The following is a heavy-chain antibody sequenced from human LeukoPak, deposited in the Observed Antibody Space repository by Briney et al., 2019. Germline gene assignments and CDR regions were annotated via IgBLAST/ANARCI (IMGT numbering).Heavy chain of an antibody. CDR1: GFTLSSYG. D-gene: IGHD6-13*01. V-gene: IGHV3-30*02. Sequence: GGSLRLSCAVSGFTLSSYGMHWVRQAPGKGLEWVAFIRSDGSTKYYADSLKGRFTISRDNSKNTLYLQMNSLRAEDTAVYYCAKDRPEQQLVWGFDYWGQGTLVTVSS. J-gene: IGHJ4*02. CDR2: IRSDGSTK. CDR3: AKDRPEQQLVWGFDY.